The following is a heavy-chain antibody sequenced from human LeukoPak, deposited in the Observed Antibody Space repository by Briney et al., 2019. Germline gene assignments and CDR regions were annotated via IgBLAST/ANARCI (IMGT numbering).Heavy chain of an antibody. J-gene: IGHJ4*02. CDR2: MNPNSGNT. CDR1: RYTFTSYD. Sequence: GASVKVSCKASRYTFTSYDINWVRQATGQGLEWMGWMNPNSGNTGYAQKFQGRVTMTRNTSISTAYMELRSLRSDDTAVYYCARGPYYDSSGYERPLGYWGQGTLVTVSS. CDR3: ARGPYYDSSGYERPLGY. V-gene: IGHV1-8*01. D-gene: IGHD3-22*01.